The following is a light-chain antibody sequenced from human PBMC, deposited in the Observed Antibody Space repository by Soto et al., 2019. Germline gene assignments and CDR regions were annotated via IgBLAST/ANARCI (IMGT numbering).Light chain of an antibody. CDR1: SSDVGGYNY. Sequence: QSVLTQPASVSGSPGQSIIISCTGTSSDVGGYNYVSWYQQHPGKAPKLMIYDVSNRPSGVSNRFSGSKSGNTASLTISGLQAEDEADYYCSSYTSSSTLYVFGTGTKV. V-gene: IGLV2-14*01. CDR2: DVS. J-gene: IGLJ1*01. CDR3: SSYTSSSTLYV.